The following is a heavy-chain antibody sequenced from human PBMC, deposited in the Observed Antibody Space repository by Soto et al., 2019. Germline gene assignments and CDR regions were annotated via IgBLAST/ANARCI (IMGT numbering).Heavy chain of an antibody. V-gene: IGHV3-74*03. Sequence: EVQLVESGGGLVQPGGSLRLSCAASGFTFSSYWMHWVRQAPGKGLVWVSRIKRDGSRTTYADSVKGSFTISRDNAKNTLYLQMNSLRAEDTAVYYCAGDSDSYGYSRFDPWGQGTLVTVSS. J-gene: IGHJ5*02. CDR1: GFTFSSYW. D-gene: IGHD5-18*01. CDR2: IKRDGSRT. CDR3: AGDSDSYGYSRFDP.